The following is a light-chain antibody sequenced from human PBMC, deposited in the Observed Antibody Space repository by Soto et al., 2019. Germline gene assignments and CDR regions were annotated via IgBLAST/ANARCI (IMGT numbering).Light chain of an antibody. CDR3: MQAVHTPRT. CDR2: AGS. CDR1: QSLLHSSGYNY. V-gene: IGKV2-28*01. J-gene: IGKJ2*01. Sequence: DIGMTQSPLSLSVAPVEPASISCRSSQSLLHSSGYNYLDWYLQKPGQSPQLLIYAGSNRAYGVPDRFSGSGSATDFTLKISRVEAEDVGTYYCMQAVHTPRTFGPGTKLEIK.